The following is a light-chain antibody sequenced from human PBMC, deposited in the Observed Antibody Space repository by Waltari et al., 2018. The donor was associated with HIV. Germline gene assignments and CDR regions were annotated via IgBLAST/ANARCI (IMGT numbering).Light chain of an antibody. Sequence: EIVMTQSPATLSVSPGERATLSCRASQSISSTLAWYQQKPGQAPRLLIYGASTRATGIPARFSGSGSGTEFTLTISSLQSEDFALYYCQQYNNWPRTFGQGTKLEIK. CDR3: QQYNNWPRT. CDR1: QSISST. V-gene: IGKV3-15*01. J-gene: IGKJ2*01. CDR2: GAS.